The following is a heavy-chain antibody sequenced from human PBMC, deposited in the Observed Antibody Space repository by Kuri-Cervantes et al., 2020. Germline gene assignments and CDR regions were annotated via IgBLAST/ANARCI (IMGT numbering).Heavy chain of an antibody. CDR2: INPNSGGT. V-gene: IGHV1-2*02. J-gene: IGHJ4*02. D-gene: IGHD3-22*01. CDR1: GYTFTGYY. CDR3: ARAILDSSGYYYGY. Sequence: ASVKVSCKASGYTFTGYYIHWVRQAPGQGLEWMGWINPNSGGTNYAQKFLGRSTMTRDTSINTAYMDLSNLRSDDTAVYYCARAILDSSGYYYGYWGQGNLVTVSS.